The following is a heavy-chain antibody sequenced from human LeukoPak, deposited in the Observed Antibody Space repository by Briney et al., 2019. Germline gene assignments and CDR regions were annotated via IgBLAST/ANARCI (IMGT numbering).Heavy chain of an antibody. Sequence: GASVKVSCKASGYTFTGYYMHWVRQAPGQGLEWMGWINPNSGGTNYAQKFQGRVTMTRDTSISTAYMELSRLRSDDTAVYYCARVRSSGWSFPVGYWGQGTLVTVSS. J-gene: IGHJ4*02. CDR1: GYTFTGYY. CDR3: ARVRSSGWSFPVGY. CDR2: INPNSGGT. V-gene: IGHV1-2*02. D-gene: IGHD6-19*01.